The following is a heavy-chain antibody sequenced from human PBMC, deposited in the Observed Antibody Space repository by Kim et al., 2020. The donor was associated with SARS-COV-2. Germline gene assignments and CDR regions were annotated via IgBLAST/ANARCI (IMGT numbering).Heavy chain of an antibody. CDR3: ARDPRYYYDSSGYLDDY. CDR2: ISSSSSYI. Sequence: GGSLRLSCAASGFTFSSYSMNWVRQAPGKGLEWVSSISSSSSYIYYADSVKGRFTISRDNAKNSLYLQMNSLRAEDTAVYYCARDPRYYYDSSGYLDDYCGQGTLVTVSS. D-gene: IGHD3-22*01. J-gene: IGHJ4*02. V-gene: IGHV3-21*04. CDR1: GFTFSSYS.